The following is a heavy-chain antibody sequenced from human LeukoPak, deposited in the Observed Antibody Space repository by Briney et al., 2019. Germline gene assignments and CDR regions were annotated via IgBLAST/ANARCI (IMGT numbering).Heavy chain of an antibody. D-gene: IGHD3-3*01. Sequence: GGSLRLSCAASGFTFSSYWMSWVRQAPGKGLEWVANIKQDGSEKYYVDSVKGRLTISRDNAENSLYLQMNSLRAEDTAVYYCARDTGGLRFLEWLLAPYFDHWGQGTLVTVSS. CDR2: IKQDGSEK. CDR3: ARDTGGLRFLEWLLAPYFDH. J-gene: IGHJ4*02. V-gene: IGHV3-7*01. CDR1: GFTFSSYW.